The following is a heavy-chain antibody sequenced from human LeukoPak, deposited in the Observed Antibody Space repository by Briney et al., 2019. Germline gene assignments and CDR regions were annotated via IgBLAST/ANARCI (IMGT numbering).Heavy chain of an antibody. CDR3: ARDSRWLVWGFQH. V-gene: IGHV4-39*07. CDR2: IYYSGST. CDR1: GGSISSSSYY. D-gene: IGHD3-16*01. Sequence: SETLSLTCTVSGGSISSSSYYWGWIRQPPGKGLEWIGSIYYSGSTYYNPSLKSRVTISVDTSKNQFSLKLSSVTAADTAVYYCARDSRWLVWGFQHWGQGTLVTVSS. J-gene: IGHJ1*01.